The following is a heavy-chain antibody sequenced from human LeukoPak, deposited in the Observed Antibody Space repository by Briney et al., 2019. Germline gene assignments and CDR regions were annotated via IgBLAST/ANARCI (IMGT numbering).Heavy chain of an antibody. CDR2: MNPNSGNT. CDR3: ARGRKYQPLLGY. CDR1: GYTFTSYD. D-gene: IGHD2-2*01. V-gene: IGHV1-8*01. Sequence: GASVKVSCKASGYTFTSYDINWVRQATGQGLEWMGWMNPNSGNTGYARKFQGRVTMTRNTSISTAYMELSSLRSEDTAVYYFARGRKYQPLLGYWGQGTLVTVSS. J-gene: IGHJ4*02.